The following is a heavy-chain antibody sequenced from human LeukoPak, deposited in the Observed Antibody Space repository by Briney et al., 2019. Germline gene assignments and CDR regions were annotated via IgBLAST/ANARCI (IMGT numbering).Heavy chain of an antibody. J-gene: IGHJ4*02. V-gene: IGHV3-30*02. D-gene: IGHD1-26*01. Sequence: GGSLRLSCAASGFTFSSYGMHWVRQAPGKGLEWVAFIRYDGSNKYYADSVKGRFTISRDNSKNKLYLQMNSLRAEDTAVYYCAKDRGWELPTDYFDYWGQGTLVTVSS. CDR2: IRYDGSNK. CDR1: GFTFSSYG. CDR3: AKDRGWELPTDYFDY.